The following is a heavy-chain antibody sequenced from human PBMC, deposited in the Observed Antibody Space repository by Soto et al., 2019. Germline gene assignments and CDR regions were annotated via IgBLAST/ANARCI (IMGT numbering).Heavy chain of an antibody. CDR1: GFTFSSYA. D-gene: IGHD3-22*01. V-gene: IGHV3-23*01. J-gene: IGHJ4*02. Sequence: SLRLSCAASGFTFSSYAMSWVRQAPGKGLEWVSAISGSGASTYYGNSVKGRFTISRDNSKNTLYLQMNSLRAEDTAVYYCAKLLNYDSSGYLLWGQGTLVTVSS. CDR3: AKLLNYDSSGYLL. CDR2: ISGSGAST.